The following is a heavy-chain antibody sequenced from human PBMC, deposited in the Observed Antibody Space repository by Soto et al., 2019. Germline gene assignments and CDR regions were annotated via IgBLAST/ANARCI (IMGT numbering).Heavy chain of an antibody. CDR1: GGSISSGYYY. D-gene: IGHD6-13*01. Sequence: SETLCLTCTVSGGSISSGYYYWSWIRQPPGKGLEWIGYIHYSGSTHYNPSLESRVTISLDTSKKQFSLKLTSVSAADSAVYYCAQRVRSSWYVYWGQGTLVTVSS. J-gene: IGHJ4*02. CDR2: IHYSGST. V-gene: IGHV4-30-4*01. CDR3: AQRVRSSWYVY.